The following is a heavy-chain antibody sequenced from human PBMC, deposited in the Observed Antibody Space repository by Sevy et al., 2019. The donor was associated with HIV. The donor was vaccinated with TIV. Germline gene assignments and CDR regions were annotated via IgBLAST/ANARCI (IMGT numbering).Heavy chain of an antibody. CDR3: AREGCTKPHDY. V-gene: IGHV3-23*01. CDR2: FSFGCGKI. J-gene: IGHJ4*02. D-gene: IGHD2-8*01. Sequence: GGSLRLSCAASGFTFSKYSMSWIRQTPGKGLEWVSTFSFGCGKIIYEDSVKGRFTLSRDDSRNTFYLQMNSLRAEDTAIYYCAREGCTKPHDYWGQGTVVTVSS. CDR1: GFTFSKYS.